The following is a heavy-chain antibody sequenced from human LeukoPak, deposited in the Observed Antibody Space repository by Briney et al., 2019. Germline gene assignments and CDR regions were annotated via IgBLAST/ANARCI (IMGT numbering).Heavy chain of an antibody. CDR2: VSTTGGST. V-gene: IGHV3-23*01. Sequence: GGSLRLSCGASSFTFSSYVMSWVRQAPGKGLEWVSTVSTTGGSTYYADSVKGRFTISRDNSKDTLYLQMNSLRAEDTAVYYCARGHWGLDSWGQGTLVSVSS. CDR1: SFTFSSYV. D-gene: IGHD7-27*01. CDR3: ARGHWGLDS. J-gene: IGHJ4*02.